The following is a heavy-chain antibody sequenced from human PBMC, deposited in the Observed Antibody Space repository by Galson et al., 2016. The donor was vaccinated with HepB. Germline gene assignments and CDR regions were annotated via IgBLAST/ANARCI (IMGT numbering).Heavy chain of an antibody. Sequence: SVKVSCKASGGTFNRYVVSWLRQAPGQGPEWMGGITPIFGTTNYAQKFRDRVSLSADKSTNTVYMQLSSLRFDDTAVYYCAIPTAPYYGREDGFEIWGPGTMITVSS. J-gene: IGHJ3*02. CDR2: ITPIFGTT. V-gene: IGHV1-69*06. D-gene: IGHD3-22*01. CDR1: GGTFNRYV. CDR3: AIPTAPYYGREDGFEI.